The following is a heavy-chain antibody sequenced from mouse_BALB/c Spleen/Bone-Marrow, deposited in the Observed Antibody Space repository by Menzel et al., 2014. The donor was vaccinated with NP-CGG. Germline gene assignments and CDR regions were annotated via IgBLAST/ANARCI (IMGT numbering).Heavy chain of an antibody. CDR1: GYTFTSYW. D-gene: IGHD2-3*01. V-gene: IGHV1-69*02. J-gene: IGHJ1*01. CDR2: IDPSDSET. CDR3: ARSHGYYPYWYFDV. Sequence: VQHQQSGAELVKPGAPVKLSCKASGYTFTSYWMNWVKQRPGRGLEWIGRIDPSDSETHYNQKFKDKATLTVDKSSSTAYIQLSSLTSEDSAVYYCARSHGYYPYWYFDVWGAGTTVTVSS.